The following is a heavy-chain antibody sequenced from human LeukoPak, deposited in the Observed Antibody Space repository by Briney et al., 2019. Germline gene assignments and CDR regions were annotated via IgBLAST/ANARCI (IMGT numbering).Heavy chain of an antibody. J-gene: IGHJ4*02. CDR1: GFTFSSYW. Sequence: GGSLRLSCAASGFTFSSYWMSWVRQAPGKGLEWVANIKQDGSEKYYVDSVKGRFTISRDNAKNTLYLQMNSLRAEDTAVYYCASLDPYGSGSYVDYWGQGTLVTVSS. D-gene: IGHD3-10*01. V-gene: IGHV3-7*01. CDR2: IKQDGSEK. CDR3: ASLDPYGSGSYVDY.